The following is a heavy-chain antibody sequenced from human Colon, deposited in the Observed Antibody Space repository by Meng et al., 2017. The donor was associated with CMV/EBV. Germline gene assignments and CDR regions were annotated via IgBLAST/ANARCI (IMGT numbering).Heavy chain of an antibody. D-gene: IGHD1-26*01. CDR3: VTYSGSSRGFGP. CDR1: GYTSIDYF. J-gene: IGHJ5*02. V-gene: IGHV1-2*02. Sequence: ASVKVSCKASGYTSIDYFMFWLRQAPGQGLDWIGWINCNSGATQYAQEFQGRVTMTRDTSIATVYMDLSSLTSDDTAVYYCVTYSGSSRGFGPWGQGTLVTVS. CDR2: INCNSGAT.